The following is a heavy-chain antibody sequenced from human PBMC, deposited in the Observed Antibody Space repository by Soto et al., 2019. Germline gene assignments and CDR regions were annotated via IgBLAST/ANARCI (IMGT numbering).Heavy chain of an antibody. CDR3: ARGLTYYYDSTPRNYFDY. Sequence: GGSLRLSCAASGFTFSSYSMNWVRQAPGKGLEWVSSISSSSSYIYYADSVKGRFTISRDNAKNSLYLQMNSLRAEDTAVYYCARGLTYYYDSTPRNYFDYWGQGTLVTVSS. CDR1: GFTFSSYS. J-gene: IGHJ4*02. D-gene: IGHD3-22*01. CDR2: ISSSSSYI. V-gene: IGHV3-21*01.